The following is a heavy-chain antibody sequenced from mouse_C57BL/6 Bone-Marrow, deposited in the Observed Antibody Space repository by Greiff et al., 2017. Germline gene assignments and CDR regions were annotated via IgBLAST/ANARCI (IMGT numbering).Heavy chain of an antibody. V-gene: IGHV3-6*01. J-gene: IGHJ2*01. CDR1: GYSITSGYY. Sequence: EVQLQQSGPGLVKPSQSLSLTCSVTGYSITSGYYWNWIRQFPGNKLEWMGYISYDGSNNYNPSLKNRISITRDTSKNQFFLKLNSVTTEDTATYYCSRENFITPYWGQGTTLTVSS. CDR2: ISYDGSN. CDR3: SRENFITPY. D-gene: IGHD1-1*01.